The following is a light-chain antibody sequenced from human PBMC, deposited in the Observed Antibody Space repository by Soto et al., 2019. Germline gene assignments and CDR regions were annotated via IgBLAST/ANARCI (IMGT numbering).Light chain of an antibody. V-gene: IGLV7-46*01. J-gene: IGLJ3*02. CDR2: DTS. Sequence: QAVVTQEPSLPVSPGGTVTLTCGSSTGTVTSGHYPYWFQQKPGQAPRALIYDTSNRYSWTPARFSDSLIGGTAALNLSSAQFENEDDSYCLLSHDGANWGFSGGTKLTVL. CDR3: LLSHDGANWG. CDR1: TGTVTSGHY.